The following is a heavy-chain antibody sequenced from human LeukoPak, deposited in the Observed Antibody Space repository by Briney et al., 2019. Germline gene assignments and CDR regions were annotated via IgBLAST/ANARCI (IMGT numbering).Heavy chain of an antibody. CDR3: ARALAGYSSGWLDY. D-gene: IGHD6-25*01. CDR2: ISAYNGNT. Sequence: ASVKVSCKASGYTFTSYGISWVRQAPGQGLEWMGWISAYNGNTNYAQKLQGRVTMTTDTSTSTAYMELRSLRSDDTAVYYCARALAGYSSGWLDYWGQGTLVTVSS. J-gene: IGHJ4*02. CDR1: GYTFTSYG. V-gene: IGHV1-18*01.